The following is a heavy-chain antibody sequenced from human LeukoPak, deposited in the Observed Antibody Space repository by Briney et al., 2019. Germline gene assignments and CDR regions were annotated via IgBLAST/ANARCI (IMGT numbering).Heavy chain of an antibody. CDR2: ISSSSSYI. D-gene: IGHD6-13*01. CDR3: AREAAGYSSSWRNSYYYYYMDV. J-gene: IGHJ6*03. Sequence: GGSLRLSCAASGFTFSSYSMNWVRQAPGKGLEWVSSISSSSSYIYYADSVKGRFTISRDNAKNSLYLQMNSLRAEDTAVYYCAREAAGYSSSWRNSYYYYYMDVWGKGTTVTVSS. V-gene: IGHV3-21*01. CDR1: GFTFSSYS.